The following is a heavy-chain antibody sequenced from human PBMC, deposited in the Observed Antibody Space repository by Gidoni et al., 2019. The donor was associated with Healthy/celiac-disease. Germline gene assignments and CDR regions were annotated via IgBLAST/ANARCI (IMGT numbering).Heavy chain of an antibody. CDR3: AKDQMITFGGVIAGLDY. D-gene: IGHD3-16*02. J-gene: IGHJ4*02. Sequence: QVQLVESGGGVVQPGRSLRLSCAASGFTFRTQCMHWVRQAPGKGLEWVAVISYDGSNKYYADSVKGRFTISRDNSKNTLYLQMNSLRAEDTAVYYCAKDQMITFGGVIAGLDYWGQGTLVTVSS. CDR2: ISYDGSNK. V-gene: IGHV3-30*18. CDR1: GFTFRTQC.